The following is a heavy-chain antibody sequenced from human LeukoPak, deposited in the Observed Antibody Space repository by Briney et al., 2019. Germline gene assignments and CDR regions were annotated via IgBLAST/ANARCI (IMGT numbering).Heavy chain of an antibody. V-gene: IGHV3-48*01. CDR2: ISSSSSTI. CDR1: GFTFSSYS. J-gene: IGHJ3*02. CDR3: ARVVVSADIRINDAFDI. D-gene: IGHD2-2*01. Sequence: GGSLRLSCAVSGFTFSSYSMNWVRQAPGKGLEWVSYISSSSSTIYYADSVKGRFTIYRDNAKNSLSLKMNSLRAEDTAVYYCARVVVSADIRINDAFDIWGQGTMVTVSS.